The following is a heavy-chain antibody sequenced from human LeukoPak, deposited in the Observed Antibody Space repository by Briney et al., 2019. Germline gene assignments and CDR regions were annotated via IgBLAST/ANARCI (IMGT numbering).Heavy chain of an antibody. V-gene: IGHV1-8*02. J-gene: IGHJ4*02. CDR1: GYTFTGYY. Sequence: ASVKVSCKASGYTFTGYYMHWVRQAPGQGLEWTGWMNPNSGNTGYAQKFQGRVTMTRNTSISTAYMELSSLRSEDTAVYYCARGRGFQSREYQLLVFDYWGQGTLVTVSS. CDR2: MNPNSGNT. D-gene: IGHD2-2*01. CDR3: ARGRGFQSREYQLLVFDY.